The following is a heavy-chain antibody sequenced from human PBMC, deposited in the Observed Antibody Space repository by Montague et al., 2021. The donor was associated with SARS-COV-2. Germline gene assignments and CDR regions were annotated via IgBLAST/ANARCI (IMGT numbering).Heavy chain of an antibody. Sequence: ETLSLTCTVSGGSITGYYWSWLRRSPGKGLEWIAYIYDGGAANYNPSLGSRVTISTDTSKNQLSLKVNSVTAAGTAVYYCVRDHPYGGPRGAYDIWGQGTVVTVSS. J-gene: IGHJ3*02. V-gene: IGHV4-59*01. CDR3: VRDHPYGGPRGAYDI. CDR2: IYDGGAA. D-gene: IGHD4-23*01. CDR1: GGSITGYY.